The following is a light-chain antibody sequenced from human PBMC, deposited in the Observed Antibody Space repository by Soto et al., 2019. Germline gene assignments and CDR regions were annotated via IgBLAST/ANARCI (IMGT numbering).Light chain of an antibody. CDR3: CSYATPRL. CDR2: EVS. CDR1: SSDVGSYNI. J-gene: IGLJ2*01. Sequence: QSVLTQPASVSGSPGQSITIPCTGTSSDVGSYNIVSWYQQHPGKAPKLIIYEVSKRPSGVSHRFSGSKSGSTASLTISVLQAEDEADYYCCSYATPRLFGGGTKLTVL. V-gene: IGLV2-23*02.